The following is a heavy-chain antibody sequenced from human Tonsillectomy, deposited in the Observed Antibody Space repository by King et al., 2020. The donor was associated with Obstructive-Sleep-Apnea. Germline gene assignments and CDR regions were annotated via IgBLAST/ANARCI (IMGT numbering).Heavy chain of an antibody. CDR1: GGSISSYH. CDR2: IDYSGST. V-gene: IGHV4-59*01. D-gene: IGHD3-9*01. CDR3: ARVGVDYDILTGHNRHRDWFDP. J-gene: IGHJ5*02. Sequence: VQLQESGPGLVKPSETLSLICTVSGGSISSYHWSWIRQPPGKGLEWIGYIDYSGSTNYNPSLKSRVTISVDTSKNQFSLSLTSVSAADTAVYYCARVGVDYDILTGHNRHRDWFDPWGQGTLVTVSS.